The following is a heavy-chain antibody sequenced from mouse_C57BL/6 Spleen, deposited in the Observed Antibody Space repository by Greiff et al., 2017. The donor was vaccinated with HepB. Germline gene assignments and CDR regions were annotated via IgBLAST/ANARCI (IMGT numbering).Heavy chain of an antibody. CDR1: GYTFTDYN. CDR2: INPNNGGT. V-gene: IGHV1-18*01. Sequence: VQLKESGPELVKPGASVKIPCKASGYTFTDYNMDWVKQSHGKSLEWIGDINPNNGGTIYNQKFKGKATLTVDKSSSTAYMELRSLTSEDTAVYYCARGSYGNSFYWYFDVWGTGTTVTVSS. J-gene: IGHJ1*03. D-gene: IGHD2-1*01. CDR3: ARGSYGNSFYWYFDV.